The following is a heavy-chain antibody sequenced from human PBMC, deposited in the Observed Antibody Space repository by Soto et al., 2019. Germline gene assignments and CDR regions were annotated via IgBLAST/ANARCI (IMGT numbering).Heavy chain of an antibody. Sequence: GGSLRLSCAASGFTFSIYEMNWVRHAPGKGLEWVSYISSSGSTIYYADSVKGRFTISRDNAKNSLYLQMNSLRAEDTAVYYCARNVLLWFGELSGFDYWGQGTLVTVS. J-gene: IGHJ4*02. CDR1: GFTFSIYE. D-gene: IGHD3-10*01. CDR3: ARNVLLWFGELSGFDY. V-gene: IGHV3-48*03. CDR2: ISSSGSTI.